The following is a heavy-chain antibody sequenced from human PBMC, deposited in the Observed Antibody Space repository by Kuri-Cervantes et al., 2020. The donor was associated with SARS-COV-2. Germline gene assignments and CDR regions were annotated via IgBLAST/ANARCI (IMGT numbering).Heavy chain of an antibody. Sequence: SVKVSCKASGGTFSSYAISWVRQAPGQGLEWMGRIIPIFGIANYAQKFQGRVTITADKSTSTAYMELSSLRSEDTAVYYCARSKLPHEWNYVNAFDIWGQGTMVTVSS. CDR2: IIPIFGIA. CDR1: GGTFSSYA. CDR3: ARSKLPHEWNYVNAFDI. J-gene: IGHJ3*02. D-gene: IGHD1-7*01. V-gene: IGHV1-69*04.